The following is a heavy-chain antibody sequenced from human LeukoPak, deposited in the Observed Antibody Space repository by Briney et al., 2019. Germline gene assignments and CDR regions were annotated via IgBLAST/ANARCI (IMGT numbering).Heavy chain of an antibody. CDR2: IYTSGSN. Sequence: SSETLSLTCTVSGGSISSNYWSWIRQPAGKGLKWIGRIYTSGSNTYNTFLKSRVTMSVDTSNNQFSLKLSSVTAADTAVYYWARDRGYDFWSGYSHFDYWGQGTLVTASS. CDR3: ARDRGYDFWSGYSHFDY. V-gene: IGHV4-4*07. CDR1: GGSISSNY. D-gene: IGHD3-3*01. J-gene: IGHJ4*02.